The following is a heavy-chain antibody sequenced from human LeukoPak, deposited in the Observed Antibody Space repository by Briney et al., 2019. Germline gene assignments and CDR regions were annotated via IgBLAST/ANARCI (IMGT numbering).Heavy chain of an antibody. Sequence: ASVKVSCKASGYTFTGYSMHWVRQAPGQGLEWMGWINPNNGGTSYAQKFQGRVTMTRDTSISTAYMELRSLRSDDTAVYYCARVRSSTRYRDYWGQGTLVTVSS. CDR3: ARVRSSTRYRDY. CDR1: GYTFTGYS. J-gene: IGHJ4*02. CDR2: INPNNGGT. D-gene: IGHD6-13*01. V-gene: IGHV1-2*02.